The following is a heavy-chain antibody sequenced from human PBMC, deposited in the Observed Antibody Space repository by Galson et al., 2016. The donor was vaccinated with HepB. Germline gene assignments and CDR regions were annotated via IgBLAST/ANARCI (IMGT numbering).Heavy chain of an antibody. V-gene: IGHV5-51*01. Sequence: SGXXVKKPGXXXKIXXXGSXXTFXXYWIGXXRQMXGKGLEXMGIIXXGDFDTRYSPXFQGQVTISVDSSISTAYLQWSSLRASDTAMYYCARSLTGSYDFXGAIYNYYAXDVWGQXXRSPX. CDR2: IXXGDFDT. J-gene: IGHJ3*01. D-gene: IGHD3-3*01. CDR1: XXTFXXYW. CDR3: ARSLTGSYDFXGAIYNYYAXDV.